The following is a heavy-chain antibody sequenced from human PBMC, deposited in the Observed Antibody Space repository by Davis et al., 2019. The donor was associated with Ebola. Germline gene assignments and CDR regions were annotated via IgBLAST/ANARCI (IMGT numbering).Heavy chain of an antibody. CDR2: INPNSGGT. CDR3: ARGIAARPGAFDI. J-gene: IGHJ3*02. D-gene: IGHD6-6*01. Sequence: ASVKVSCKASGYTFTSYGISWVRQAPGQGLEWMGWINPNSGGTNYAQKFQGWVTMTRDTSISTAYMELSRLRSDDTAVYYCARGIAARPGAFDIWGQGTMVTVSS. V-gene: IGHV1-2*04. CDR1: GYTFTSYG.